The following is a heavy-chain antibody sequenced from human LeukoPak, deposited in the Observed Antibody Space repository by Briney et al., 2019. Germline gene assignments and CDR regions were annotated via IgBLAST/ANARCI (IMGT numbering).Heavy chain of an antibody. CDR1: GVSISSYY. D-gene: IGHD5-18*01. Sequence: SETLSLTCTVSGVSISSYYWSWHRQPPGKGLEWIGYIYYSGSTNYNPSLKSRVTISVDTSKNQFSLKLSSVTAADTAVYYCARTDTAMVPFDYWGQGTLVTVSS. CDR3: ARTDTAMVPFDY. J-gene: IGHJ4*02. V-gene: IGHV4-59*08. CDR2: IYYSGST.